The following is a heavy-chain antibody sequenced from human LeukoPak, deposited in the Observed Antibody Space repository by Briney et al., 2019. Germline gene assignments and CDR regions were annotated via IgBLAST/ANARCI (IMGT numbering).Heavy chain of an antibody. CDR2: TGGSGGST. J-gene: IGHJ1*01. CDR3: AKGRNCGGDCFEYFQH. V-gene: IGHV3-23*01. CDR1: GFTFSSYA. Sequence: PGGSLRLSCAASGFTFSSYAMSWVRQAPGKGLESVSATGGSGGSTYYADSVKGRFTISRDNSKNTLYLQMNSLRAEDTAVYYCAKGRNCGGDCFEYFQHWGQGTLVTVSS. D-gene: IGHD2-21*02.